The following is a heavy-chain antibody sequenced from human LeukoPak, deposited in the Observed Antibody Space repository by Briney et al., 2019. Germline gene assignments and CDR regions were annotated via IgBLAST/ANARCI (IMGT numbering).Heavy chain of an antibody. V-gene: IGHV4-34*01. CDR2: INHSGST. CDR1: GGSFSGYY. J-gene: IGHJ4*02. D-gene: IGHD4-17*01. Sequence: SETLSLTCAVYGGSFSGYYWTWIRQPPGKGLEWIGEINHSGSTKYNPSLKSRATISADTSENQFSLKLSSVTAADTAVYYCARTGSTVTMLYPFDHWGQGTLVTVSS. CDR3: ARTGSTVTMLYPFDH.